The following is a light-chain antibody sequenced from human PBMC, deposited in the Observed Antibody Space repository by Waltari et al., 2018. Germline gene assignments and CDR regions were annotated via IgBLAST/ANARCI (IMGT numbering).Light chain of an antibody. CDR3: QHYVRLPAT. CDR2: GAS. CDR1: QSVGRS. Sequence: EVLLTQSPSTLSLSPGERATLSCRASQSVGRSLAWYQQKPGQAPWLLIYGASTRFTGIPDRFSGSGSGTDFSLTISRLEPEDFAVYYCQHYVRLPATFGQGTTVEIK. V-gene: IGKV3-20*01. J-gene: IGKJ1*01.